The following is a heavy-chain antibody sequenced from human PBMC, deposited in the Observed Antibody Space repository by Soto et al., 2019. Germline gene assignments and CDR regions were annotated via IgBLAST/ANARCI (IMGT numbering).Heavy chain of an antibody. CDR2: ISGSGSST. Sequence: GSLRLSCAASGFTFSSYAMSWVRQAPGKGLEWVSAISGSGSSTYYADSVKGRFTISRDNSKNTLYLQMNSLRAEDTAVYYCAKDLYSSSWGYFQHWGQGTLVTVSS. CDR3: AKDLYSSSWGYFQH. J-gene: IGHJ1*01. D-gene: IGHD6-13*01. CDR1: GFTFSSYA. V-gene: IGHV3-23*01.